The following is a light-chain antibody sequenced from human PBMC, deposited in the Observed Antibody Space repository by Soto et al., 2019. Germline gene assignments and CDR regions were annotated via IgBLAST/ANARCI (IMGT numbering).Light chain of an antibody. CDR3: SSWTRSSSHV. V-gene: IGLV2-14*01. CDR1: SSDVGGYNS. CDR2: DVS. Sequence: ASGSSVDVHWLRISYTKTSSDVGGYNSVSWYQQYPGKAPKLMIHDVSNRPSGVSDRFSGSKSGNTASLTISGLQAEEEADYYCSSWTRSSSHVLGSGIRVTV. J-gene: IGLJ1*01.